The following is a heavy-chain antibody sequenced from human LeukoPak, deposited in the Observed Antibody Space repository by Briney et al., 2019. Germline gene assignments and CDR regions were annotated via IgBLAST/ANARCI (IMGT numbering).Heavy chain of an antibody. CDR2: INPSGGST. CDR3: ARDPGSAVATFDGDYFDY. D-gene: IGHD6-19*01. CDR1: GYTFTSYY. Sequence: PKASVKVSCKASGYTFTSYYMQWVRQAPGQGLEWMGIINPSGGSTSYAQKFQGRVTMTRDTSTSTVYMELSRLRSDDTAVYYCARDPGSAVATFDGDYFDYWGQGTLVTVSS. V-gene: IGHV1-46*01. J-gene: IGHJ4*02.